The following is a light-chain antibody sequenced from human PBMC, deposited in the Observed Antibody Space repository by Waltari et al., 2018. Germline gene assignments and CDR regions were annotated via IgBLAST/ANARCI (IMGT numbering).Light chain of an antibody. CDR3: SSYAGSNTVV. J-gene: IGLJ2*01. CDR2: EVN. V-gene: IGLV2-8*01. Sequence: QSALTQPPSASGSPGQSVTISCTGTISDVGGYDYVSWYQQHPGKAPKVMIYEVNKRPSGGPDRFSGSKSGSTASLTVAVPQADDGAAYYCSSYAGSNTVVFGGGTKLTVL. CDR1: ISDVGGYDY.